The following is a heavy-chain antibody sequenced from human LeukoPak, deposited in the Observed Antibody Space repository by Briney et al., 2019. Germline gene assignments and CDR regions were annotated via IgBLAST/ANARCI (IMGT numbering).Heavy chain of an antibody. CDR3: AQAVAQWLLPGRNNWFDP. J-gene: IGHJ5*02. CDR2: IIPIFGTA. V-gene: IGHV1-69*06. Sequence: SAKVSCKASGGTFSSYAISWVRQAPGQGLEWMGGIIPIFGTANYAQKFQGRVTITADKSTSTAYMELSSLRSEDTAVYYCAQAVAQWLLPGRNNWFDPWGQGTLVTVSS. CDR1: GGTFSSYA. D-gene: IGHD6-19*01.